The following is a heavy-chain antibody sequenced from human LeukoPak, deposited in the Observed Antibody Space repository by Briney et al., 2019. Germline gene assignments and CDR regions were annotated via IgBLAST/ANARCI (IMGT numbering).Heavy chain of an antibody. V-gene: IGHV4-4*02. Sequence: PSETLSLTCAVSGGSISSSNWWSWVRQPPGKGLEWIGEIYHSGSTNYNPSLKSRVTISVDKSKNQFSLKLSSVTAADTAVYYCARDRGYDILTGYYENWFDPWGQGTLITVSS. J-gene: IGHJ5*02. CDR3: ARDRGYDILTGYYENWFDP. CDR2: IYHSGST. CDR1: GGSISSSNW. D-gene: IGHD3-9*01.